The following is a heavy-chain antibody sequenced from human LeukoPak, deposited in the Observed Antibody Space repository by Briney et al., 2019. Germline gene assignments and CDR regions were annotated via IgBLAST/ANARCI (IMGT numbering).Heavy chain of an antibody. D-gene: IGHD5-12*01. Sequence: PSETLSLTCTVSGGSIGSDYWSWIRQPPGKGLEWIGYISYSGSTEYNPSLRSRITMSVDTSKNQFSLRLSSVTAAGTAVYYCARSAVIRGYSGYGSFDYWGQGTLVTVSS. CDR2: ISYSGST. CDR3: ARSAVIRGYSGYGSFDY. CDR1: GGSIGSDY. J-gene: IGHJ4*02. V-gene: IGHV4-59*01.